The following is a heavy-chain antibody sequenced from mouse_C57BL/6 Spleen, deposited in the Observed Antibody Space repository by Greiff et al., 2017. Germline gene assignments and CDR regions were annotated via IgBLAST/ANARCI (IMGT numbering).Heavy chain of an antibody. D-gene: IGHD2-1*01. CDR3: ARSGGNYYFDY. CDR2: IAPNSGGT. J-gene: IGHJ2*01. CDR1: GYTFTSYW. V-gene: IGHV1-72*01. Sequence: VQLQQPGAELVKPGASVKLSCKASGYTFTSYWMHWVQQRPGRGLEWIGRIAPNSGGTKYNEKFKSKATLPVDKPSSTAYMQRSSLTSEDSAVYYCARSGGNYYFDYWGQGTTLTVSS.